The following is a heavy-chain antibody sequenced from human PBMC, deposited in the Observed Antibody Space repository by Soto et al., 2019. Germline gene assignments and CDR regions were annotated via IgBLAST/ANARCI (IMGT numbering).Heavy chain of an antibody. CDR1: GDSISSPKW. J-gene: IGHJ4*02. CDR3: ARGLIQWLAPDS. Sequence: ASETLSLTCAVSGDSISSPKWWSWVRQPPGKGLEWIGEIFHTGTTNYNPSLTSRVTISVDKSRNQFSLKVTSVTAADTAVYYCARGLIQWLAPDSWGQGALVTVSS. V-gene: IGHV4-4*02. D-gene: IGHD6-19*01. CDR2: IFHTGTT.